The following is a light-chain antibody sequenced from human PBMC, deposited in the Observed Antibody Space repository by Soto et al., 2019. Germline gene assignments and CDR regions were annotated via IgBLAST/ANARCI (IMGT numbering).Light chain of an antibody. J-gene: IGKJ1*01. CDR3: QQYNTFWT. V-gene: IGKV1-5*01. CDR2: DAS. CDR1: QSISKW. Sequence: DIQMTQSPSTLSASIGDRVTITCRASQSISKWLAWHQQKPGKAPKLLIYDASSLESGVPSRFSGSGSGTEFSLTISSLQPDDSATYYCQQYNTFWTFGQGTKVDIK.